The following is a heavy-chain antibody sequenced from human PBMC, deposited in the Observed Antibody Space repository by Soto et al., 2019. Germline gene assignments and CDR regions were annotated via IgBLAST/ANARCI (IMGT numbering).Heavy chain of an antibody. V-gene: IGHV1-69*08. J-gene: IGHJ6*02. CDR1: GDTFSSYA. CDR3: ARRRYCGYDCYNNHYSGMDV. D-gene: IGHD2-21*02. Sequence: QVQLVQSGAEVKKPGSSVKVSCRASGDTFSSYAVNWVRQAPGRGLEWMGRVIPVLGTTDYAQKFRGRVTMTAEKSRTTVYMELSSLRSDDTAVYYCARRRYCGYDCYNNHYSGMDVWGQGTTVTVAS. CDR2: VIPVLGTT.